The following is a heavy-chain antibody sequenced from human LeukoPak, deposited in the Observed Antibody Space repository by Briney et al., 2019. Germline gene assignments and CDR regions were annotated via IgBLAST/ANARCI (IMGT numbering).Heavy chain of an antibody. CDR3: ARDYAFSFDP. CDR1: GFTFTDYS. V-gene: IGHV3-48*02. CDR2: ISVTGSTR. D-gene: IGHD2-2*01. J-gene: IGHJ5*02. Sequence: GGSLRLSCAASGFTFTDYSMNWVRQAPGKGLEWISYISVTGSTRYYADSVKGRFTISRDNAKNSLYLQMNSLRDEDTAVYYCARDYAFSFDPWGQGTLVTVSS.